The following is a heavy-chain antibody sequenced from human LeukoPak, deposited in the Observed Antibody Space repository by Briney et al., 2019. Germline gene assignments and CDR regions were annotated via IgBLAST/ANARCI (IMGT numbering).Heavy chain of an antibody. CDR2: IWNDGSTK. CDR3: ARDMGDY. D-gene: IGHD3-10*01. J-gene: IGHJ4*02. Sequence: GGSLRLSCAASGFTFSHFCMHWVRQVPGRGLEWVAVIWNDGSTKYYADSVKGRFTISRDNYQNRVDLHMTSLRAEDTAVYYCARDMGDYWGQGTLVTVSS. V-gene: IGHV3-33*01. CDR1: GFTFSHFC.